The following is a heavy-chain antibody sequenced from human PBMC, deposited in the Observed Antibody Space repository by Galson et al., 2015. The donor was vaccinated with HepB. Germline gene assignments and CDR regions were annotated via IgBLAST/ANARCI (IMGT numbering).Heavy chain of an antibody. D-gene: IGHD1-7*01. CDR1: GGTFSSYA. Sequence: SVTVSCKASGGTFSSYAISWVRQAPGQGLEWMGGIIPIFGIANYAQKFQGRVTITADESTSTAYMELSSLRSEDTAVYYCARSIGGTTYPPDYWGQGTLVTVSS. V-gene: IGHV1-69*13. CDR3: ARSIGGTTYPPDY. J-gene: IGHJ4*02. CDR2: IIPIFGIA.